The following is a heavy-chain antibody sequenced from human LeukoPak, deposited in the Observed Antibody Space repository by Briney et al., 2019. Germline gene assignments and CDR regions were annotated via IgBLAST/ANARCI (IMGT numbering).Heavy chain of an antibody. Sequence: GGSLRLSCAASGLSFSSFAMSWVRQGPARGLEWVSSIRGNGDTFYADSVKGRFTLSSDSSTNTVYFQLNNLRVEDTAIYYCAKASWVSSTDAVRWGQGTLVTVSS. CDR2: IRGNGDT. CDR3: AKASWVSSTDAVR. CDR1: GLSFSSFA. J-gene: IGHJ4*02. D-gene: IGHD3-16*01. V-gene: IGHV3-23*01.